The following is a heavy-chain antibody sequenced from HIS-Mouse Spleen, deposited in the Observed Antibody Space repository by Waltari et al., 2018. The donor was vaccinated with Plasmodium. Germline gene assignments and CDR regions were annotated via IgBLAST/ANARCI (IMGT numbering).Heavy chain of an antibody. CDR3: ARERGSRNYYYYYGMDV. CDR2: ISYDGSNK. D-gene: IGHD3-16*01. J-gene: IGHJ6*02. Sequence: QVQLVESGGGVVQPGRSLRLSCAASGFTFSSYAMHWVRQAPGKGLEWVAVISYDGSNKYYADSVKGRFTISRDNSKNTLYLQMNSPRAEHTAVYYCARERGSRNYYYYYGMDVCGQGTTVTVSS. CDR1: GFTFSSYA. V-gene: IGHV3-30-3*01.